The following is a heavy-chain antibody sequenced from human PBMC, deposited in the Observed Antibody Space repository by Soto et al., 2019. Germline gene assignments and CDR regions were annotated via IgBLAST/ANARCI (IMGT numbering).Heavy chain of an antibody. CDR1: GFTFSSYA. CDR3: ARERSTVTTLYGMDV. CDR2: ISYDGSNK. D-gene: IGHD4-4*01. V-gene: IGHV3-30-3*01. J-gene: IGHJ6*02. Sequence: QVQLVESGGGVVQPGRSLRLYCAASGFTFSSYAMHWVRQAPGKGLEWVAVISYDGSNKYYADSVKGRFTISRDNSKNTLYLQMNSLRAEDTAVYYCARERSTVTTLYGMDVWGQGTTVTVSS.